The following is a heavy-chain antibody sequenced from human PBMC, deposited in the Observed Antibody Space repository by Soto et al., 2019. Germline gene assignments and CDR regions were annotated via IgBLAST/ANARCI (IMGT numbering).Heavy chain of an antibody. J-gene: IGHJ4*02. V-gene: IGHV2-5*02. CDR2: IYWDDDK. CDR1: GFSLSTSGVG. CDR3: AHRRIPMSFDY. Sequence: QITLKESGPTLVKPTQTLTLTCTFSGFSLSTSGVGVGWIRQPPGKALEWLALIYWDDDKRYSPSLKSRLTXTXATSKNQVVLTRTNMDPVDTATYYCAHRRIPMSFDYWGQGTLITVSS.